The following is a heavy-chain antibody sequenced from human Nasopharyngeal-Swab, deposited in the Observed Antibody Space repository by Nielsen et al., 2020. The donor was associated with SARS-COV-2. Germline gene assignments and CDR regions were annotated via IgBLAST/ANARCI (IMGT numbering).Heavy chain of an antibody. V-gene: IGHV3-74*01. J-gene: IGHJ4*02. CDR1: GFTFSRYW. CDR2: IDTDGSTT. Sequence: GESLKISCAASGFTFSRYWMHWVRQVPGKGLVWVSRIDTDGSTTDHADSVKGRFTISRDNAKNTLYLQMNNLRAEDTALYYCASGTYDNAPGWGQGTLVTVSS. CDR3: ASGTYDNAPG. D-gene: IGHD1-1*01.